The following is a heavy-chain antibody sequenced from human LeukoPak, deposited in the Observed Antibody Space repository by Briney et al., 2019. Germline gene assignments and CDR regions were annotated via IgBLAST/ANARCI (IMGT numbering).Heavy chain of an antibody. Sequence: GGSLRLSCAASVVSFSRSFMGCVREAPEEGVEWGCHIRNEINTYDSAYVASVKGRLIISTNDSNNLMYLQMNSLKSEDTAVYYYARVHSHEYHQDVWGTGTTVIVSS. CDR3: ARVHSHEYHQDV. J-gene: IGHJ6*04. CDR1: VVSFSRSF. D-gene: IGHD2/OR15-2a*01. CDR2: IRNEINTYDS. V-gene: IGHV3-72*01.